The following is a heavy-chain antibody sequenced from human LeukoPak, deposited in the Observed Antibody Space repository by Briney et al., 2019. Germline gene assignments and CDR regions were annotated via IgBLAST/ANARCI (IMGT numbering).Heavy chain of an antibody. J-gene: IGHJ4*02. CDR2: IIPIFGTA. Sequence: GASVKVSCKASGGTFSSYAISWVRQAPGQGLEWMGRIIPIFGTANYAQKIQGRVTITTDESTSTAYMELSSLRSEDTAVYYCARCRIVLIDTAMVNGYFDYWGQGTLVTVSS. D-gene: IGHD5-18*01. V-gene: IGHV1-69*05. CDR3: ARCRIVLIDTAMVNGYFDY. CDR1: GGTFSSYA.